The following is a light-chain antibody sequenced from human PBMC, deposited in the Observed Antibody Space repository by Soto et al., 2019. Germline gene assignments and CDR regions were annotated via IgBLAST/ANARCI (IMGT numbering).Light chain of an antibody. J-gene: IGKJ1*01. V-gene: IGKV1-39*01. CDR3: QQSYSTPWT. CDR1: QSISSY. CDR2: AAS. Sequence: DIQMTQSPSSLSASVGDRVTITCRASQSISSYLNWYQQKPGKAPKLLIYAASSLQTGVPSRFSGSGSGTDFTLTNSSLQPEDFATYYCQQSYSTPWTFGQGNKVEIK.